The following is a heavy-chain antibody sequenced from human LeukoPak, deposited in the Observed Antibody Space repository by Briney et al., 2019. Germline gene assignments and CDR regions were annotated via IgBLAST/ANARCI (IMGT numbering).Heavy chain of an antibody. V-gene: IGHV3-23*01. CDR1: GFTFSSYA. D-gene: IGHD6-13*01. J-gene: IGHJ1*01. CDR3: AKVSVEYSSSWYKYFQH. CDR2: ISGSGGST. Sequence: PGGSLRLSCAASGFTFSSYAMSWVRQAPGKGLEWVSAISGSGGSTYYADSVKGRFTISRDNSKNTLYLQMNSLRAEDTAVYYCAKVSVEYSSSWYKYFQHWGQGTLVTVSS.